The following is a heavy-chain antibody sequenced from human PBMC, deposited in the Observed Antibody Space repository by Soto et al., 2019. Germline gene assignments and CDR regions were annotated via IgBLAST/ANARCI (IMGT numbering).Heavy chain of an antibody. V-gene: IGHV2-5*02. J-gene: IGHJ1*01. CDR3: AHGSCWLSDQ. D-gene: IGHD6-19*01. CDR2: IYWDDTK. Sequence: QITLKESGPTLVKPTQTLTLTCTFSGFSLSTTAVGVNWIRQPPGKPLEWLALIYWDDTKHYSSSLKNRLTISKDTSKNQVVLTMTNMDPVDTASYSCAHGSCWLSDQWGQGTLVPVSS. CDR1: GFSLSTTAVG.